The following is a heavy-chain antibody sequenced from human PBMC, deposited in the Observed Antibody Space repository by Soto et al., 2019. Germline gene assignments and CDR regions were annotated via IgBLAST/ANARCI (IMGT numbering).Heavy chain of an antibody. J-gene: IGHJ4*02. V-gene: IGHV1-18*01. CDR3: ARKFGFYDSNSKRFYNY. CDR2: ISAYSGDT. CDR1: GYSFTTYG. D-gene: IGHD3-3*01. Sequence: GSSVNVSCKASGYSFTTYGISWVRQAPGHGLEWMGWISAYSGDTNYAQILQGRVTLTTDTSTSTAYMELRGLRSDDTAVYYWARKFGFYDSNSKRFYNYWGQETQVTVS.